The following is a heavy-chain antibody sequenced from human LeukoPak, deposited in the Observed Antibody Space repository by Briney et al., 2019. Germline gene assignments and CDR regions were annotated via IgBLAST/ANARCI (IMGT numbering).Heavy chain of an antibody. J-gene: IGHJ4*02. V-gene: IGHV3-21*01. Sequence: GGSLRLSCAASGFTFTNDFMTWVRQAPGKGLEWVSSISSSSSYIYYADSVKGRFTISRDNAKNSLYLQMNSLRAEDTAVYYCARDSGPIDYWGQGTLVTVSS. CDR2: ISSSSSYI. CDR1: GFTFTNDF. CDR3: ARDSGPIDY.